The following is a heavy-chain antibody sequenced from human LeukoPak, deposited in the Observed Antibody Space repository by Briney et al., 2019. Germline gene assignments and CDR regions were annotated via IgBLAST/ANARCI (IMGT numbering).Heavy chain of an antibody. J-gene: IGHJ1*01. CDR1: GFTFSSYS. CDR3: ASSDSSGYYHAEYFQH. V-gene: IGHV3-21*01. Sequence: GGSLRLSCAASGFTFSSYSMNWVRQAPGKGLEWVSAISGSGGSTYYADSVKGRFTISRDNAKNSLYLQMNSLRAEDTAVYYCASSDSSGYYHAEYFQHWGQGTLVTVSS. CDR2: ISGSGGST. D-gene: IGHD3-22*01.